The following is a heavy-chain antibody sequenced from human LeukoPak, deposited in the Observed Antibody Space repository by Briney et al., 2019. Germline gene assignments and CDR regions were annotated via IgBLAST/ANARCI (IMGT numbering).Heavy chain of an antibody. Sequence: SETLSLTCTVSGASISGSGYYWGWIRQPPGKGLDWIGSIYSSGSTYYNASLQSRVTISIETSKNQISLRLNSVTAADTAMYYCAKSGGYGLIDYWGQGTLVTVSS. CDR2: IYSSGST. D-gene: IGHD1-26*01. J-gene: IGHJ4*02. CDR1: GASISGSGYY. V-gene: IGHV4-39*01. CDR3: AKSGGYGLIDY.